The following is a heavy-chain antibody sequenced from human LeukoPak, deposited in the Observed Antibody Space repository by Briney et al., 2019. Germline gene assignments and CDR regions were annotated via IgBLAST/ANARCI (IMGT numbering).Heavy chain of an antibody. D-gene: IGHD4-23*01. V-gene: IGHV4-34*01. CDR3: ARRPVGYDAFDI. CDR2: INHSRST. J-gene: IGHJ3*02. Sequence: SETLSLTCAVYGGSFSGYYWSWIRQPPGKGLEWIGEINHSRSTNYNPSLKSRVTISVDTSKNQFSLKLSSVTAADTAVYYCARRPVGYDAFDIWGQGTMVTVSS. CDR1: GGSFSGYY.